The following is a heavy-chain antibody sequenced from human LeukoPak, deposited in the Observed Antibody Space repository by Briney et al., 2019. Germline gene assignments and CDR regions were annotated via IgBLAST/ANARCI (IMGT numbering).Heavy chain of an antibody. D-gene: IGHD4-17*01. CDR1: GFGFSDSY. CDR3: ARDYHTYGDYHAFDI. CDR2: ISGSGSDM. V-gene: IGHV3-11*04. Sequence: GGSLRLSCVVSGFGFSDSYMTWIRQTPGKGLEWLAYISGSGSDMYYADSVKGRFTISRDNAKNSLYLQLNSLRSDDTAVYYCARDYHTYGDYHAFDIWGQGTMVTVSS. J-gene: IGHJ3*02.